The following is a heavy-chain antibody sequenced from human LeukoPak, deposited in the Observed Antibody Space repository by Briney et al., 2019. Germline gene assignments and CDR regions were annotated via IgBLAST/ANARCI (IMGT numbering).Heavy chain of an antibody. V-gene: IGHV1-18*01. Sequence: ASVKVSCKTSGYTFTSYGVSWLRQAPGQGLEWMGWIGAYNGHTNYAQSLQGRVTMTTDTSTSTAHMELRSLRSDDTAVYYCARGCEFWSGYPSFDYWGQGTLVIVSS. CDR2: IGAYNGHT. J-gene: IGHJ4*02. CDR3: ARGCEFWSGYPSFDY. D-gene: IGHD3-3*01. CDR1: GYTFTSYG.